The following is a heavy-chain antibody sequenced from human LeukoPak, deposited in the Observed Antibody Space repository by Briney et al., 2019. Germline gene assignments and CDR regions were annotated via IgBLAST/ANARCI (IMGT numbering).Heavy chain of an antibody. CDR3: ARAIGAAARGWFDP. CDR1: GGSISSGSYY. CDR2: IYTSGST. V-gene: IGHV4-61*02. J-gene: IGHJ5*02. D-gene: IGHD6-13*01. Sequence: NPSQTLSLTCTVSGGSISSGSYYWSWIRQPAGKRLERIGRIYTSGSTNYNPSLKRRVTISVDRSKNQFSLKLSSVTAADTAVYYCARAIGAAARGWFDPWGQGTLVTVSS.